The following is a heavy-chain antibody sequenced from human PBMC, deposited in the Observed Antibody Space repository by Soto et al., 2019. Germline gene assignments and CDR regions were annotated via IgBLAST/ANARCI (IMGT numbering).Heavy chain of an antibody. J-gene: IGHJ4*02. CDR1: GYMFSSYG. D-gene: IGHD3-10*01. Sequence: ASVKVSCKASGYMFSSYGINWVRQAPGQGLEWMGWIRPYNGDTKYAQNLQGRVTMTTDTSTSTAYMEMRSLRSDDTAVYYCVRDLNGSGSYYTDYWGPGTLVTVSS. V-gene: IGHV1-18*01. CDR2: IRPYNGDT. CDR3: VRDLNGSGSYYTDY.